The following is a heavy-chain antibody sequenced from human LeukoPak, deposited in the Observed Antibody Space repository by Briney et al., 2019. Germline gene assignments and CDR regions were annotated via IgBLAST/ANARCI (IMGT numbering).Heavy chain of an antibody. CDR1: GGSISIYY. Sequence: PSETLSLTCTVSGGSISIYYWSWMRQPAGEGLECIGRIYTSGSTNYNPSLRSRDTISVDTSKNQFSLKKRSVTAADTPVYISVIDVGLYTDVWSKGTTVTISS. CDR3: VIDVGLYTDV. J-gene: IGHJ6*03. D-gene: IGHD1-26*01. V-gene: IGHV4-4*07. CDR2: IYTSGST.